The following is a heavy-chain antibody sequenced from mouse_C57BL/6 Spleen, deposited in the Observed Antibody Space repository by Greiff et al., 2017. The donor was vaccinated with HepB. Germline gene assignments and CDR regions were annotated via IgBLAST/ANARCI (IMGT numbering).Heavy chain of an antibody. CDR3: ARSAFITTVVDY. V-gene: IGHV1-53*01. Sequence: QVQLQQPGTELVKPGASVKLSCKASGYTFTSYWMHWVKQRPGQGLEWIGNINPSNGGTNYNEKFKSKATLTVDKSSSTAYMQLSSLTSEDSAVYYFARSAFITTVVDYWGQGTTLTVSS. CDR1: GYTFTSYW. D-gene: IGHD1-1*01. J-gene: IGHJ2*01. CDR2: INPSNGGT.